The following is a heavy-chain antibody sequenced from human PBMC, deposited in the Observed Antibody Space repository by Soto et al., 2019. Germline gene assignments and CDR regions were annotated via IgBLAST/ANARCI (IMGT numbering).Heavy chain of an antibody. CDR2: INPNSGGT. D-gene: IGHD3-22*01. J-gene: IGHJ3*02. V-gene: IGHV1-2*04. CDR1: GYTFTSYG. Sequence: ASVKVSCKASGYTFTSYGISWVRQAPGQGLEWMGWINPNSGGTNYAQKFQGWVTMTRDTSISTAYMELSRLRSDDTAVYYCATENYYDSSGYDHGAFDIWGQGTMVTVSS. CDR3: ATENYYDSSGYDHGAFDI.